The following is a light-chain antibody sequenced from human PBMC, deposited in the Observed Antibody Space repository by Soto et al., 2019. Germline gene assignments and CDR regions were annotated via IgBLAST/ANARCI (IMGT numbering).Light chain of an antibody. CDR1: SSNIGAPFD. CDR3: QSYDSSLSGWV. CDR2: GNN. Sequence: QSVLTQPPSVSGAPGQRVTISCTGSSSNIGAPFDVHWYQQVLRTAPKLLIYGNNNRPSGVPDRFSGSKSGTSASLAITGLQAEDEADYYCQSYDSSLSGWVFGGGTKLTVL. J-gene: IGLJ3*02. V-gene: IGLV1-40*01.